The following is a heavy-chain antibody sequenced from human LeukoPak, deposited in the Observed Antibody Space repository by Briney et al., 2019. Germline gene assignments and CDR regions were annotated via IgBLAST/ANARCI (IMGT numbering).Heavy chain of an antibody. CDR1: GGSISSGGYY. J-gene: IGHJ4*02. CDR3: ASFRRWLVGGFDY. CDR2: IYHSGST. Sequence: PSETLSLTCTVSGGSISSGGYYWSWIRQPPGKGLEWIGYIYHSGSTYYNPSLMSRVTISVDTSKNQFSLKLSSVTAADTAVYYCASFRRWLVGGFDYWGQGTPVTVSS. D-gene: IGHD6-19*01. V-gene: IGHV4-30-2*01.